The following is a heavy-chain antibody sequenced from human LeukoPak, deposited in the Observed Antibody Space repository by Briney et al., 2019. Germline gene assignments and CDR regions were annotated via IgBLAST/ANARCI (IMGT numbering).Heavy chain of an antibody. V-gene: IGHV3-21*01. CDR3: ARGGVYYFDY. CDR1: GFTFSSYS. CDR2: ISSSSSYI. D-gene: IGHD1-26*01. J-gene: IGHJ4*02. Sequence: PGGSLRLSCAASGFTFSSYSMNWVRQAPGNGLEWVSSISSSSSYIYYADSVKGRFTISRDNAKNSLYLQMNSLRPEDTAVYYCARGGVYYFDYWGQGTLVTVSS.